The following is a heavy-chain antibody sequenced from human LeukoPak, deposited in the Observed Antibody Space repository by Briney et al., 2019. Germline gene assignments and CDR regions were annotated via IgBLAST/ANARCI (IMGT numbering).Heavy chain of an antibody. D-gene: IGHD2-15*01. CDR2: IYHSGST. CDR1: GGSISSYY. CDR3: ARVTGLLRRAFDI. J-gene: IGHJ3*02. V-gene: IGHV4-59*12. Sequence: PSETLSLTCTVSGGSISSYYWSWIRQPPGKGLEWIGYIYHSGSTYYNPSLKSRVTISVDRSKNQFSLKLSSVTAADTAVYYCARVTGLLRRAFDIWGQGTMVTVSS.